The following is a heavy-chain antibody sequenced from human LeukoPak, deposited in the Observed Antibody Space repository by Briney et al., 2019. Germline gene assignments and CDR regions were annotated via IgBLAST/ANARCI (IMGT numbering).Heavy chain of an antibody. J-gene: IGHJ5*02. CDR1: GGSISSYY. CDR2: IYTSGST. Sequence: SETLSLTCTVSGGSISSYYWSWIRQPAGKGLEWIGRIYTSGSTNYNPSLKSRVTMSVDTSKNQFSLKLSSVTAADTAVYYCARAAAAGTWNWFDPWGQGTLVTVSS. D-gene: IGHD6-13*01. V-gene: IGHV4-4*07. CDR3: ARAAAAGTWNWFDP.